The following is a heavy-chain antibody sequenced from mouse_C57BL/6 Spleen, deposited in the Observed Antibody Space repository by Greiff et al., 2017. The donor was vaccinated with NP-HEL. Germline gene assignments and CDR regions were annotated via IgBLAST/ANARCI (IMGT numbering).Heavy chain of an antibody. J-gene: IGHJ4*01. CDR1: GFSFNTYA. V-gene: IGHV10-1*01. D-gene: IGHD2-12*01. CDR3: VRLYEYAMDY. CDR2: IRSKSNNYAT. Sequence: DVHLVESGGGLVQPKGSLKLSCAASGFSFNTYAMNWVRQAPGKGLEWVARIRSKSNNYATYYADSVKDRFTISRDDSEGMLYLQMNNLKTEDTAMYFCVRLYEYAMDYWGQGTSVTVSS.